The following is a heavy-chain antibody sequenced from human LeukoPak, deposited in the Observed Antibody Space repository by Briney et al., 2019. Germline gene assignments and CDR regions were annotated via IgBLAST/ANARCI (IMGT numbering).Heavy chain of an antibody. D-gene: IGHD6-19*01. Sequence: KPGGSLRLSCAASGFTFSTYSMNWVRQAPGKGLEWVSSITSSSYIYYADSVKGRFTISRDNAKNSLYLQMNSLRDEDTAVYYCARAVAADFWGQGTQVTVSS. J-gene: IGHJ4*02. CDR2: ITSSSYI. CDR3: ARAVAADF. CDR1: GFTFSTYS. V-gene: IGHV3-21*01.